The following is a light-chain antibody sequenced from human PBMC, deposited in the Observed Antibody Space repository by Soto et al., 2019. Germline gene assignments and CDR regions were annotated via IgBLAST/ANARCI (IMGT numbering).Light chain of an antibody. CDR1: ERVSSSY. V-gene: IGKV3-20*01. CDR2: GAS. Sequence: EIVLTQSPGTLSLSPGERATLSCRASERVSSSYLAWYQQKPGQAPRLLIYGASSRATGIPARFSGSGYGTDFTLTINRLEPEDFAVYYCQQYGSSPWTFGQGTKVDIK. J-gene: IGKJ1*01. CDR3: QQYGSSPWT.